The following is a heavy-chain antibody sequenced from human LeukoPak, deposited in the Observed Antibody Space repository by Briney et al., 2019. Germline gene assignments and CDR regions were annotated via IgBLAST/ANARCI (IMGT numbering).Heavy chain of an antibody. CDR2: IYYSGST. CDR3: ARVSDYFDY. Sequence: PSETLSLTCAVSGGSIGSGGYSWSWIRQPPGKGLEWIGYIYYSGSTYYNPSLKSRITISVDTSKSQFSLKLSPVTAADTAVYYCARVSDYFDYWGQGALVTVSS. V-gene: IGHV4-30-4*07. J-gene: IGHJ4*02. CDR1: GGSIGSGGYS.